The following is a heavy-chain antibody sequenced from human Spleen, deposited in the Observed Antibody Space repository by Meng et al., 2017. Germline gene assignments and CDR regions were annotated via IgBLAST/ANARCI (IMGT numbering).Heavy chain of an antibody. D-gene: IGHD5-12*01. J-gene: IGHJ4*02. CDR3: ARGGIVATLDY. V-gene: IGHV1-2*06. CDR1: VHTSPHYY. CDR2: NNPTSGGT. Sequence: VHRLQYGAEVKKPGASLKVSCKASVHTSPHYYIHCVQQSPGKRLEWMGRNNPTSGGTNYAQKFQGRVTMTRDTSISTAYMELSRLRSDDTAVYYCARGGIVATLDYWGQRTLVTVSS.